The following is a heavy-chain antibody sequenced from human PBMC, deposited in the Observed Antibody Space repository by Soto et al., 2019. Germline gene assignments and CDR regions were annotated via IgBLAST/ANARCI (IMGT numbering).Heavy chain of an antibody. D-gene: IGHD3-10*01. CDR1: GFSVRSNY. V-gene: IGHV3-66*01. CDR2: IYSGSGGST. J-gene: IGHJ4*02. Sequence: DVQLVESGGGVVQPGGSLRLSCAAPGFSVRSNYMNWVRQAPGKGLEWVSIIYSGSGGSTYYADSVKGRFTISSDTSKDTVFLQMNSLRAEDTAMYYCASRRYGSGSRWGQGTLVTVSS. CDR3: ASRRYGSGSR.